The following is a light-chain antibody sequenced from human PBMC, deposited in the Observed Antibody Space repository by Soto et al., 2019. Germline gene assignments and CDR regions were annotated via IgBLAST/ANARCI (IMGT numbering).Light chain of an antibody. CDR3: QQRTNWPWT. CDR2: DAS. J-gene: IGKJ1*01. CDR1: KSVGGD. V-gene: IGKV3-11*01. Sequence: DIVLTQSPATLSLTPGQGASLSCRASKSVGGDLVWYQQHPGQAPRLLIYDASNRATGIPPRFSGSGSGTDFTLTISRLEPEDFAVYYCQQRTNWPWTFGQGTKV.